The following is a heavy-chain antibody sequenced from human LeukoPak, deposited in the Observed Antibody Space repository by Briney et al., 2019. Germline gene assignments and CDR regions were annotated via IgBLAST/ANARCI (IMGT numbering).Heavy chain of an antibody. V-gene: IGHV4-59*01. J-gene: IGHJ6*02. D-gene: IGHD2-8*01. CDR1: GGSISSYY. Sequence: SPETLSLTCTVSGGSISSYYWSWIRQPPGKGLEWIGYIYYSGSTNYNPSLKSRVTISVDTSKNQFSLKLSSVTAADTAVYYCARDQGQTGVGYYYGMDVWGQGTTVTVSS. CDR2: IYYSGST. CDR3: ARDQGQTGVGYYYGMDV.